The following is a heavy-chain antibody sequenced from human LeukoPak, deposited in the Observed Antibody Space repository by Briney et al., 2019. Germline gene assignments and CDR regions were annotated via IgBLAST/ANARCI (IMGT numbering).Heavy chain of an antibody. V-gene: IGHV4-4*07. D-gene: IGHD3-3*01. Sequence: SETLSLTCTVSGGSISSYYWSWIRQPAGKGLEWIGRIYTSGSTNYNPSLKSRVTMSVDTSKNQFSLKLSSVTAADTAVYYCARDRDDFWSGQAAYGMDVWGQGTTVTVSS. J-gene: IGHJ6*02. CDR1: GGSISSYY. CDR2: IYTSGST. CDR3: ARDRDDFWSGQAAYGMDV.